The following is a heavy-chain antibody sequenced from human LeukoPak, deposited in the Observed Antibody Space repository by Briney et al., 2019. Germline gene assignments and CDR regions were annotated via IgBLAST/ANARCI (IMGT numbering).Heavy chain of an antibody. V-gene: IGHV4-34*01. CDR3: ARRRYCSSTSCLYGGWFDP. CDR2: INHSGST. J-gene: IGHJ5*02. D-gene: IGHD2-2*01. Sequence: KSSETLSLTCAVYGGSFSGYYWSWIRQPPGKGLEWIGEINHSGSTNYNPSLKSRVTISVDTSKNQFSLKLGSVTAADTAVYYCARRRYCSSTSCLYGGWFDPWGQGTLVTVSS. CDR1: GGSFSGYY.